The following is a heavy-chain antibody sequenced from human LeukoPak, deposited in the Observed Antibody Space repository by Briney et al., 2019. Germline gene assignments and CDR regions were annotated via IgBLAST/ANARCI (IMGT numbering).Heavy chain of an antibody. CDR3: AGGSSSKYYGLDV. D-gene: IGHD6-6*01. Sequence: SETLSLTCTVSGGSISSYYWSWIRQPPGKGLEWIGYISYSGSTNYNPSLKSRVTMSVDTSMKQFSLRLSSVTAADAAVYYCAGGSSSKYYGLDVWGQGATATVSS. V-gene: IGHV4-59*01. CDR1: GGSISSYY. CDR2: ISYSGST. J-gene: IGHJ6*02.